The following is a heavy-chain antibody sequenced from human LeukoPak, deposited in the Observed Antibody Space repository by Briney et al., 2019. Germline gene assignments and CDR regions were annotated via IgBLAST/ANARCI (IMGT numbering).Heavy chain of an antibody. Sequence: PGGSLRLSCAASGFTVSSNYMSWVRQAPGKGLEWVSYIGTDGIYTNYADSVKGRFAISRDNAKNSLYLQMNSLRGEDMAVYYCARGHYGLDVWGQGTTVTVSS. V-gene: IGHV3-11*06. CDR2: IGTDGIYT. CDR3: ARGHYGLDV. CDR1: GFTVSSNY. J-gene: IGHJ6*02.